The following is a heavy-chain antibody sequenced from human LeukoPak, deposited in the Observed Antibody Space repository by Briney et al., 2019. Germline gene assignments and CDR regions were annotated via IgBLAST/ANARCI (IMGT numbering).Heavy chain of an antibody. CDR3: AKGNPAAAGSCLDY. V-gene: IGHV3-30*02. CDR2: IRCDGSNK. Sequence: GGSLRLSCAASGFTFSSYGMHWVRQAPGKGLEWVAFIRCDGSNKYYADSVKGRFAISRDNSKNTLYLQMNSLRAEDTAVHYCAKGNPAAAGSCLDYWGQGTLVTVSS. D-gene: IGHD6-13*01. CDR1: GFTFSSYG. J-gene: IGHJ4*02.